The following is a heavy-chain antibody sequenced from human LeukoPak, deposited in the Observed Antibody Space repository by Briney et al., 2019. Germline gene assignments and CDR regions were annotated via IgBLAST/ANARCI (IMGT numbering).Heavy chain of an antibody. J-gene: IGHJ6*03. D-gene: IGHD3-3*01. Sequence: SETLSLTCTVSGGSISSYYWSWIRQPPGKGLEWIGEINHSGSTNYNPSLKSRVTISVDTSKNQFSLKLSSVTAADTAVYYCARAPKLRRVLRFLEWSYYMDVWGKGTTVTVSS. CDR3: ARAPKLRRVLRFLEWSYYMDV. CDR1: GGSISSYY. CDR2: INHSGST. V-gene: IGHV4-34*01.